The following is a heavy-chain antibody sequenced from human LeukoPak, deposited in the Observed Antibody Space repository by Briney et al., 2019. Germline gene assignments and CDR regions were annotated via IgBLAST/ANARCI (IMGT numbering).Heavy chain of an antibody. J-gene: IGHJ5*02. CDR3: ARKLRSNWFDP. CDR1: GGSFSGYY. D-gene: IGHD1-7*01. CDR2: INHSGST. V-gene: IGHV4-34*01. Sequence: SETLSLTCAVYGGSFSGYYWSWIRQPPGKGLEWIGEINHSGSTYYNPSLKSRVTISVDTSKNQFSLKLSSVTAADTAVYYCARKLRSNWFDPWGQGTLVTVSS.